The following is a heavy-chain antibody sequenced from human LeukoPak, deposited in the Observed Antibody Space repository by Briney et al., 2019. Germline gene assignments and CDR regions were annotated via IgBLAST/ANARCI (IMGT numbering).Heavy chain of an antibody. CDR2: MNLKSGYT. D-gene: IGHD1-26*01. CDR3: ARVAGSIDY. J-gene: IGHJ4*02. Sequence: GASVKVSCKASGYSFTTNDINWVRQATGQGLEWMGWMNLKSGYTGYAQKFQGRVTITRDTSTSTVYMELSSLRSEDTAVYYCARVAGSIDYWGQGTLVTVSS. V-gene: IGHV1-8*03. CDR1: GYSFTTND.